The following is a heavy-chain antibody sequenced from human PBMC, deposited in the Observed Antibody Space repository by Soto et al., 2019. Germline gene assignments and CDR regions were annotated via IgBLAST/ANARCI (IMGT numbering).Heavy chain of an antibody. D-gene: IGHD2-8*01. CDR1: AGSVSNSNYY. CDR2: VYYRGRR. J-gene: IGHJ4*02. V-gene: IGHV4-39*01. CDR3: VRQRTSVLTQAYFDY. Sequence: SETLSLTCTVSAGSVSNSNYYWIWIRQSPGKGLEWIGSVYYRGRRYSKSSVKSRVTIAVDTSKNQFSLNLNSVTASDTVVYYCVRQRTSVLTQAYFDYWGPGALVDVSS.